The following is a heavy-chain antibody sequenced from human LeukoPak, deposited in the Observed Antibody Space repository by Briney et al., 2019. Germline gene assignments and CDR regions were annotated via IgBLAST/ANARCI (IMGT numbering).Heavy chain of an antibody. J-gene: IGHJ6*02. V-gene: IGHV4-59*12. CDR1: GGSISSYY. CDR2: IYYSGST. D-gene: IGHD2-2*01. CDR3: ARGQPGYCSSTSCLYYYGMDV. Sequence: SETLSLTCTVSGGSISSYYWSWIRQPPGKGLEWIGYIYYSGSTNYNPSLKSRVTISVDTSKNQFSLKLSSVTAADTAVYYCARGQPGYCSSTSCLYYYGMDVWGQGTTVTVSS.